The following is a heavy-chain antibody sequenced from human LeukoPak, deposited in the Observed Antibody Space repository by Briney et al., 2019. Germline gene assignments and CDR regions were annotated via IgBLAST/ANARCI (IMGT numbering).Heavy chain of an antibody. CDR2: IGWNSGSI. CDR3: AKDMVEAYYGSGSYLFDY. V-gene: IGHV3-9*01. CDR1: GFTFDDYA. J-gene: IGHJ4*02. D-gene: IGHD3-10*01. Sequence: GGSLRLSCAASGFTFDDYAMHWVRQAPGKGLEWVSGIGWNSGSIGYADSVKGRFTISRDNAKNSLYLQMNSLRAEDTALYYCAKDMVEAYYGSGSYLFDYWGQGTLVTVSS.